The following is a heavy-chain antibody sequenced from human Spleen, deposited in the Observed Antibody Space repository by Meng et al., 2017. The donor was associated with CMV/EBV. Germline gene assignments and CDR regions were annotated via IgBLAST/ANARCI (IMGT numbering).Heavy chain of an antibody. J-gene: IGHJ3*02. V-gene: IGHV1-69*10. CDR1: YA. CDR2: IIPILGIA. CDR3: ARGIVVVPAAIKMRPQSDAFDI. D-gene: IGHD2-2*01. Sequence: YAISWVRQAPGQGLEWMGGIIPILGIANYAQKFQGRVTITADKSTSTAYMELSSLRSEDTAVYYCARGIVVVPAAIKMRPQSDAFDIWGQGTMVTVSS.